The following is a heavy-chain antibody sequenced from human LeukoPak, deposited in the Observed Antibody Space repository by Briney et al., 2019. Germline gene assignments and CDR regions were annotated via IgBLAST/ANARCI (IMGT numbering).Heavy chain of an antibody. CDR1: GGSVTSTNW. CDR2: VHLDGRT. Sequence: PSETLSLTCDGSGGSVTSTNWWTWFRQPPGKGLEWIGEVHLDGRTNYNPSLKSRLVMSADLPENHISLKLTSVPAADTAVYYCAREGGFYRPLDYSGQGTLVTVSS. D-gene: IGHD6-25*01. J-gene: IGHJ4*02. V-gene: IGHV4-4*02. CDR3: AREGGFYRPLDY.